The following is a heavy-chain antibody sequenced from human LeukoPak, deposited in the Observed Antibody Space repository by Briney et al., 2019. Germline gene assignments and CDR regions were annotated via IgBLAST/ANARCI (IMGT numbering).Heavy chain of an antibody. V-gene: IGHV6-1*01. CDR1: GDSVSSNSAA. CDR2: TYYRSKCYN. CDR3: ARDRGVPFDY. Sequence: SQTLSLTCAISGDSVSSNSAAWNWIRQSPSRGLEWLGRTYYRSKCYNDYAVSVKSRITINPDTSKNQFSLKLSSVTAADTAVYYCARDRGVPFDYWGQGTLVTVSS. J-gene: IGHJ4*02. D-gene: IGHD3-10*01.